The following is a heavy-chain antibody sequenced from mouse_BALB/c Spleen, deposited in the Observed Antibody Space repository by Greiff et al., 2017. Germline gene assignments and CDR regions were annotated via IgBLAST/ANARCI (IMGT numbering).Heavy chain of an antibody. V-gene: IGHV1-54*01. CDR3: ARGGKYYFDY. CDR1: GYAFTNYL. J-gene: IGHJ2*01. Sequence: GQLQQSGAELVRPGTSVKVSCKASGYAFTNYLIEWVKQRPGQGLEWIGVINPGSGGTNYNEKFKGKATLTADKSSSTAYMQLSSLTSDDSAVYFCARGGKYYFDYWGQGTTLTVSS. CDR2: INPGSGGT. D-gene: IGHD2-1*01.